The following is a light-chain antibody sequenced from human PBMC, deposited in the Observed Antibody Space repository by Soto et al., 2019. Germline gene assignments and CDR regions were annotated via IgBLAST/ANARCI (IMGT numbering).Light chain of an antibody. CDR3: QSYGSSRSGVV. CDR2: NNS. V-gene: IGLV1-40*01. Sequence: QSVLTQPPSVSGAPGQRITISCTGSSSNIGAGYDVHWYQQLPGTAPKLLIYNNSNRPSGVPDRFSGSKSGTSASLAITGLQAEDEADYYCQSYGSSRSGVVFGGGTKLTVL. CDR1: SSNIGAGYD. J-gene: IGLJ2*01.